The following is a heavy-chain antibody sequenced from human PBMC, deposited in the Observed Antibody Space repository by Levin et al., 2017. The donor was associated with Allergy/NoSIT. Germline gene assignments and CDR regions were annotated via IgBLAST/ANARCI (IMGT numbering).Heavy chain of an antibody. CDR2: ISGSGGST. V-gene: IGHV3-23*01. Sequence: PGGSLRLSCAASGFTFSSYAMSWVRQAPGKGLEWVSGISGSGGSTYYADSVKGRFTISRDNSKNTLYLQMNSLRAEDRAMYHCAKGTRGDCSGSGGSPGAFDIWGQGAMVTVSS. D-gene: IGHD3-10*01. J-gene: IGHJ3*02. CDR3: AKGTRGDCSGSGGSPGAFDI. CDR1: GFTFSSYA.